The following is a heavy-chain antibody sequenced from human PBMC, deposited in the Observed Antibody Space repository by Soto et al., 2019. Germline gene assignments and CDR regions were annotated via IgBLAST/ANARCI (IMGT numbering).Heavy chain of an antibody. D-gene: IGHD6-25*01. CDR1: GGSISSGGYY. V-gene: IGHV4-31*03. J-gene: IGHJ6*02. CDR2: IYYSGST. Sequence: SETLSLTCTVSGGSISSGGYYWSWIRQHPGKGLEWIGYIYYSGSTYYNPSLKSRVTISVDPSKNQFSLKLSSVTAADTAVYYCASSARYYYYGMDVWGQGTTVTVSS. CDR3: ASSARYYYYGMDV.